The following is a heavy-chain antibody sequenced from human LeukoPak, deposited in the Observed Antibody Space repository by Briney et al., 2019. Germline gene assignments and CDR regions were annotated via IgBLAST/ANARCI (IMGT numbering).Heavy chain of an antibody. V-gene: IGHV3-30*03. J-gene: IGHJ4*02. Sequence: GGSLRLSCAASGFPFSSYGMHWVRQAPGKGLEWVAIISYDRSRRYYVDSVKGRFTISTDNSKNSLYLQMNSLRAEDTAVYYCARVLHKRNYDSSDYYGYWGQGILVTVSS. CDR1: GFPFSSYG. D-gene: IGHD3-22*01. CDR2: ISYDRSRR. CDR3: ARVLHKRNYDSSDYYGY.